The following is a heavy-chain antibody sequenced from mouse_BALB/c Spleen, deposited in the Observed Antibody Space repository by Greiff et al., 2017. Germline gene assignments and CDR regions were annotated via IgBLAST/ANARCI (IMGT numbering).Heavy chain of an antibody. CDR2: ISDGGSYT. D-gene: IGHD1-2*01. Sequence: EVQRVESGGGLVKPGGSLKLSCAASGFTFSDYYMYWVRQTPEKRLEWVATISDGGSYTYYPDSVKGRFTISRDNAKNNLYLQMSSLRSEDTAMYYGARGGITTATYAMDYWGQGTSVTVSS. J-gene: IGHJ4*01. V-gene: IGHV5-4*02. CDR1: GFTFSDYY. CDR3: ARGGITTATYAMDY.